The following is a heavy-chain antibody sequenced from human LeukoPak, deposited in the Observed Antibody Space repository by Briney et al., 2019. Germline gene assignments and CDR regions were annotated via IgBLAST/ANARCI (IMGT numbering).Heavy chain of an antibody. CDR2: INPSGGST. CDR1: GYTFTSYY. Sequence: ASVKVSCKASGYTFTSYYMHWMRQAPGQGLEWMGIINPSGGSTSCAQKFQGRLTMTRDMSTSTVYMELSSLRSEDTAVYYCARVATIYYDSSVGPFDIWGQGTMVTVSS. CDR3: ARVATIYYDSSVGPFDI. J-gene: IGHJ3*02. D-gene: IGHD3-22*01. V-gene: IGHV1-46*01.